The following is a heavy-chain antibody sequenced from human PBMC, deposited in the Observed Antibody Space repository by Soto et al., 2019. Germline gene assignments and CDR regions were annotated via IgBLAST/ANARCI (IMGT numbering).Heavy chain of an antibody. J-gene: IGHJ6*02. CDR1: GYTFTGYY. CDR3: AREASINIVGYGMDV. V-gene: IGHV1-2*04. CDR2: INPNSGGT. Sequence: GASVKVSCKASGYTFTGYYMHWVRQAPGQGLEWMGWINPNSGGTNYAQKFQGWVTMTRDTSISTAYMELSRLRSDDTAVYYCAREASINIVGYGMDVWGQGTTVT. D-gene: IGHD2-21*01.